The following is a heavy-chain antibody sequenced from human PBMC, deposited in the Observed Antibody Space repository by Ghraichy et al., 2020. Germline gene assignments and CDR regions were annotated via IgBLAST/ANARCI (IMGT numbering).Heavy chain of an antibody. Sequence: GESLNISCKGSGYSFTSYWIGWVRQMPGKGLELMGIIYPGDSDTRYSPSFQGQVTISADKSISTAYLQWSSLKASDTAMYYCARRHYYGSGSYRNPYFDYWGQGTLVTVSS. CDR2: IYPGDSDT. CDR3: ARRHYYGSGSYRNPYFDY. J-gene: IGHJ4*02. V-gene: IGHV5-51*01. D-gene: IGHD3-10*01. CDR1: GYSFTSYW.